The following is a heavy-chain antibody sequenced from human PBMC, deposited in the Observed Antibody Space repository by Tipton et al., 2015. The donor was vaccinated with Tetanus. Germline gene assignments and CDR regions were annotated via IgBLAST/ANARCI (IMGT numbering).Heavy chain of an antibody. J-gene: IGHJ4*02. CDR3: ARSVEYGFDS. Sequence: SLRLSCEASGFTFNTYWMNWVRQAPGKGLEWVANIKQDGSEKYYVDSVKGRFTISRDNARSSLYLQMNSLRDEDTALYYCARSVEYGFDSWGQGTPVTVSS. CDR1: GFTFNTYW. V-gene: IGHV3-7*01. CDR2: IKQDGSEK. D-gene: IGHD2/OR15-2a*01.